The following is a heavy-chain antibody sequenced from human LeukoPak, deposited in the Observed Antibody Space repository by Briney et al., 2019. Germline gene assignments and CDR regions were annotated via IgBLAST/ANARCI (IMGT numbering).Heavy chain of an antibody. CDR2: IYSGGST. CDR1: GFTVSSNY. CDR3: ARDLGQVRGVTDY. V-gene: IGHV3-66*02. J-gene: IGHJ4*02. Sequence: GGSLRLSCAASGFTVSSNYMSWVRQAPGKGLEWVSVIYSGGSTYYADSVKGRFTISRDNSKNTLYLQMNSLRAEDTAVYYCARDLGQVRGVTDYWGQGTLVTVSS. D-gene: IGHD3-10*01.